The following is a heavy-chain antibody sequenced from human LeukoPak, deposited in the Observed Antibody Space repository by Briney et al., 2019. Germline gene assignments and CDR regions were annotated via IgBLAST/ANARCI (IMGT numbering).Heavy chain of an antibody. V-gene: IGHV3-9*03. D-gene: IGHD2-8*01. Sequence: PGGSLRLSCAASGFTFDDYAMHWVRQAPGKGLEWVSGISWNSGSIGYADSVKGRFTISRDNAKNSLYLQMNSLRAEDMALYYCAKEKKRYCTNGVCPLSFDYWGQGTLVTVSS. CDR1: GFTFDDYA. CDR2: ISWNSGSI. J-gene: IGHJ4*02. CDR3: AKEKKRYCTNGVCPLSFDY.